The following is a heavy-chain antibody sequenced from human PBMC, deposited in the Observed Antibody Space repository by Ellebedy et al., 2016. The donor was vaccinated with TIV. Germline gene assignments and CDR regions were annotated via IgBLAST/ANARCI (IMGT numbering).Heavy chain of an antibody. CDR1: GYTFTSYG. J-gene: IGHJ4*02. CDR2: INVYNGHT. V-gene: IGHV1-18*01. Sequence: AASVKVSCKTSGYTFTSYGISWVRQAPGEGLEWMGWINVYNGHTNYIEKLQGRVTLTRDTSTSTAYMELRSLTSDDTAAYYCATDGATGTSTLNYWGQGTLVTVSS. CDR3: ATDGATGTSTLNY. D-gene: IGHD1-7*01.